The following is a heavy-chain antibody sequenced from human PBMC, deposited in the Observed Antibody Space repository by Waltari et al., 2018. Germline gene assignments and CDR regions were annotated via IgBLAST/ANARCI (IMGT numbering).Heavy chain of an antibody. CDR3: AYCGGDCFTWYFDL. Sequence: QVQLVQSGAEVKTPGSSVKVSCKASGGTFSSYAISRVRQAPGQGLEWMGGIIPIVGTANYAQKFQGRVTITTDESTSTAYMELSSLRSEDTAVYYCAYCGGDCFTWYFDLWGRGTLVTVSS. V-gene: IGHV1-69*05. CDR1: GGTFSSYA. J-gene: IGHJ2*01. CDR2: IIPIVGTA. D-gene: IGHD2-21*01.